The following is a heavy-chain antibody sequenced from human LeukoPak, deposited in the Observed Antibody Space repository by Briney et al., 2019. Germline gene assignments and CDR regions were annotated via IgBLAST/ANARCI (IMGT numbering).Heavy chain of an antibody. CDR3: ARDTSIAARQLYYGMDV. J-gene: IGHJ6*02. Sequence: SETLSLTCAVYGGSFRGYYWSWIRQPPGKGLEWIGEINHSGGTNYNPSLKSRVTISVDTSKNQFSLKLSSVTAADTAVYYCARDTSIAARQLYYGMDVWGQGTTVTVSS. CDR2: INHSGGT. D-gene: IGHD6-6*01. V-gene: IGHV4-34*01. CDR1: GGSFRGYY.